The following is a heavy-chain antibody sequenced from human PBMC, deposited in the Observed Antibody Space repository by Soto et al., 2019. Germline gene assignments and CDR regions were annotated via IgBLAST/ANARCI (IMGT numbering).Heavy chain of an antibody. CDR3: AKEGANTAMAFNWFDP. V-gene: IGHV3-23*01. Sequence: PGGSLRLSCAPSGFTVSSYAMSWVRQAPGKGLEWVSAISGSGGSTYYADSVKGRFTISRDNSKNTLYLQMNSLRAEDTAVYYCAKEGANTAMAFNWFDPWGQGTLVTVSS. CDR2: ISGSGGST. J-gene: IGHJ5*02. D-gene: IGHD5-18*01. CDR1: GFTVSSYA.